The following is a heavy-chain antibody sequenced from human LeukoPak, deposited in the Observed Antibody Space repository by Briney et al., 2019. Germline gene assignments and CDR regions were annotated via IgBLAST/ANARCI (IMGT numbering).Heavy chain of an antibody. V-gene: IGHV7-4-1*02. D-gene: IGHD6-19*01. CDR3: ARARSGWPHDAFDI. CDR2: INTNTGNP. CDR1: GYTFTSYA. Sequence: GASVKVSCKASGYTFTSYAMNWVRQAPGQGLEWMGWINTNTGNPTYAQGFTGRVVFSLDTSVSTAYLQISSLKAEDTAVYYCARARSGWPHDAFDIWGQGTMVTVSS. J-gene: IGHJ3*02.